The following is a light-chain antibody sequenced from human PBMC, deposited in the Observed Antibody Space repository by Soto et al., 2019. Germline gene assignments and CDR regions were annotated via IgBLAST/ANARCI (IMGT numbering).Light chain of an antibody. CDR1: SSDVGGYKY. CDR3: SSYSSSSTYV. CDR2: EVS. Sequence: QSALTQPASVSGSPGQSITISCTGTSSDVGGYKYVSWYQHHPGKAPKLMIYEVSNRPSGVSNRFSGSKSGNTASLTISGLQAEDEADYYCSSYSSSSTYVFGPGNKVTVL. V-gene: IGLV2-14*01. J-gene: IGLJ1*01.